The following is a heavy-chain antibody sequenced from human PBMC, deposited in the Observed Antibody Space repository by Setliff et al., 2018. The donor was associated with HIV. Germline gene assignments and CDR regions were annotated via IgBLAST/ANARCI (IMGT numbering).Heavy chain of an antibody. CDR3: ARSLAGHDAFDI. CDR1: GFNFSSYS. V-gene: IGHV3-21*01. Sequence: PGGPLRLPCAASGFNFSSYSTNWVRQAPGKGLEWVPSISSSSSYIYYADSVKGRFTISRDNAKNSLYLQMNSLRAEDTAVYYCARSLAGHDAFDIWGQGTMVT. D-gene: IGHD6-19*01. J-gene: IGHJ3*02. CDR2: ISSSSSYI.